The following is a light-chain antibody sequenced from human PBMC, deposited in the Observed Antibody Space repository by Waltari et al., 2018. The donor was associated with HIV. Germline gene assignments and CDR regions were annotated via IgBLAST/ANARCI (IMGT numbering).Light chain of an antibody. CDR1: SNDVGGYNY. J-gene: IGLJ3*02. CDR3: ESYTSTSVWV. CDR2: DVS. V-gene: IGLV2-14*03. Sequence: QSALTQPASVSGSPGQSITISCTGSSNDVGGYNYVSWYQQHPGKAPRLMIYDVSTRPVGFSGRFSDSRSGYTASLTISCLQPEDEADYYCESYTSTSVWVFCGGTRLTVL.